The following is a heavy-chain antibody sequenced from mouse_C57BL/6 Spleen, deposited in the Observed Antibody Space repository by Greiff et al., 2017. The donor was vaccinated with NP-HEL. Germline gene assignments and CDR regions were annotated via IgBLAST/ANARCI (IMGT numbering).Heavy chain of an antibody. J-gene: IGHJ2*01. V-gene: IGHV6-3*01. CDR3: TGAWGGYFDY. CDR2: IRLKSDNHAT. CDR1: GFTFSNYW. Sequence: EVMLVESGGGLVQPGGSMKLSCVASGFTFSNYWMNWVRQSPEKGLEWVAQIRLKSDNHATHYAESVKGRFTISRDDSKSSVYLQMNNLRAEDSGIYYCTGAWGGYFDYWGQGTTLTVSS. D-gene: IGHD4-1*01.